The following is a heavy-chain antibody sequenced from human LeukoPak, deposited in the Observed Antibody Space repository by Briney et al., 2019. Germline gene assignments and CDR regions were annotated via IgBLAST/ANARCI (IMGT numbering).Heavy chain of an antibody. CDR1: GGTFSSYA. Sequence: SVKVSCKASGGTFSSYAISWVRQAPGQGLEWMGGIIPIFGTANYAQKFQGRVTITADESTSTAYMELSSLRSKDTAVYYCARAQWLGYNWFDPWGQGTLVTVSS. V-gene: IGHV1-69*01. CDR3: ARAQWLGYNWFDP. J-gene: IGHJ5*02. D-gene: IGHD6-19*01. CDR2: IIPIFGTA.